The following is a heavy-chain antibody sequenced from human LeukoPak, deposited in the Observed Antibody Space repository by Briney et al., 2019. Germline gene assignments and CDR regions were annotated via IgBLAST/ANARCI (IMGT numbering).Heavy chain of an antibody. CDR2: IIPILGIA. CDR3: ARDLTVTTESDAFDV. D-gene: IGHD4-17*01. Sequence: SVKVSCKASGGTFSSYAISWVRQAPGQGLEWMGRIIPILGIANYAQKFQGRVTITADKSTSTAYTELSSLRSDDTAVYYCARDLTVTTESDAFDVWGQGTMVTVSS. CDR1: GGTFSSYA. V-gene: IGHV1-69*04. J-gene: IGHJ3*01.